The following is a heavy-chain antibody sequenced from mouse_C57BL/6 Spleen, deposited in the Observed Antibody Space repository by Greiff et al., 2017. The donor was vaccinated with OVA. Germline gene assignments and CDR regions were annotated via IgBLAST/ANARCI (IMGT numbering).Heavy chain of an antibody. D-gene: IGHD2-3*01. CDR1: GYTFTSYG. CDR3: ARSADGYYLDY. V-gene: IGHV1-81*01. Sequence: QVQLQQSGAELVRPGASVKLSCKASGYTFTSYGISWVKQRTGQGLEWIGEIYPGSGNTYYNEKFKGKATLTVDKSSSTAYMELRSLTSEDSAVYYCARSADGYYLDYWGQGTTLTVSS. J-gene: IGHJ2*01. CDR2: IYPGSGNT.